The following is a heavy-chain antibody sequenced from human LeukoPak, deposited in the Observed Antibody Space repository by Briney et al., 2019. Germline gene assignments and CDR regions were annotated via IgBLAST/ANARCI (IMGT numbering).Heavy chain of an antibody. CDR3: ARDSVDCRGCAFDL. CDR2: ISSSSSTI. CDR1: GFTFSSYG. Sequence: GGSLRLSCAASGFTFSSYGMTWVRQAPGKGLEWVSYISSSSSTIYYADSVKGRFTISRDNAKNSLYLQLNSLRAEDTAVYYCARDSVDCRGCAFDLWGQGTMVTVSS. J-gene: IGHJ3*01. D-gene: IGHD3-10*01. V-gene: IGHV3-48*01.